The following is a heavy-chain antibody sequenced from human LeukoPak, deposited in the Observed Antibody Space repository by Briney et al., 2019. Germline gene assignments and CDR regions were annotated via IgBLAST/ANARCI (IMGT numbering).Heavy chain of an antibody. J-gene: IGHJ4*02. CDR2: INPNSGGT. CDR3: ARVATDWGRGAIGVDY. Sequence: ASVKVSCKASGYTFTGYYMHWVRQAPGQGLEWMGWINPNSGGTNYAQKFQGRVTMTRDTSKNQFSLKLSSVTAADTAVYYCARVATDWGRGAIGVDYWGQGTLVTVSS. CDR1: GYTFTGYY. D-gene: IGHD3-10*01. V-gene: IGHV1-2*02.